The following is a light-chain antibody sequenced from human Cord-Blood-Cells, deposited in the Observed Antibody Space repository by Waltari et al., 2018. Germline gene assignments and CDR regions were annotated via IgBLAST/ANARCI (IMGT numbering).Light chain of an antibody. CDR2: GAS. CDR1: QSVSSN. Sequence: EIVMTQSPATLSVSPEESATPSCRASQSVSSNLAWYQQKPGQAPRLLIYGASTRATGIPARFSGSGSGTEFTLTISSLQSEDFAVYYCQQYNNWPPYTFGQGTKLEIK. CDR3: QQYNNWPPYT. J-gene: IGKJ2*01. V-gene: IGKV3-15*01.